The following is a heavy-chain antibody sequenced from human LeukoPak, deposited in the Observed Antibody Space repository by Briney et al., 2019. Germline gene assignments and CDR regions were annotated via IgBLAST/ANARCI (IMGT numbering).Heavy chain of an antibody. V-gene: IGHV1-2*02. CDR1: GYTFTGYY. D-gene: IGHD1-1*01. J-gene: IGHJ6*01. CDR2: INPDTGGT. Sequence: ASVKVSCKASGYTFTGYYLHWVRQAPGQGLEWMAWINPDTGGTHYAQKFQGRVTTTRDTYISTAYLDLSSLRSDDTAVYYCARVRRVVQMERLVGQYAMGVWGQSSTV. CDR3: ARVRRVVQMERLVGQYAMGV.